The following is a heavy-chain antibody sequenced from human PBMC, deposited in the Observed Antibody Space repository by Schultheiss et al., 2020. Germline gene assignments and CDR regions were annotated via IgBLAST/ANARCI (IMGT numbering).Heavy chain of an antibody. Sequence: GGSLRLSCAASGFTFSSYWMSWVRQAPGKGLEWVANIKQDGSEKYYADSVKGRFTISRDNSKNTLYLQMTSLRGEDTAAYYCAKGSGSFYNATGQEQYYYFMDVWGKGTTVTVSS. V-gene: IGHV3-7*03. CDR3: AKGSGSFYNATGQEQYYYFMDV. CDR1: GFTFSSYW. CDR2: IKQDGSEK. J-gene: IGHJ6*03. D-gene: IGHD3-10*01.